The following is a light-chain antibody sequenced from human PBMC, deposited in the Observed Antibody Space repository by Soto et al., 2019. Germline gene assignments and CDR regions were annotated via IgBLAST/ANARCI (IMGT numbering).Light chain of an antibody. Sequence: EIVLTQSPGTLSLSPGERATLSCRASQTVSSSFLAWYHQTPGQAPRLLIYAASSRATGIPDRFSGSGCGTAFTLTISRLEPEDFAVYYCQQYGSSGTFGQGTKVDIK. CDR3: QQYGSSGT. CDR2: AAS. V-gene: IGKV3-20*01. J-gene: IGKJ1*01. CDR1: QTVSSSF.